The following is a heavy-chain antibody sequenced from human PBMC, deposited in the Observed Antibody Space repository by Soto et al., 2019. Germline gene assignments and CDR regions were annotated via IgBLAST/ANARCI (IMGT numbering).Heavy chain of an antibody. CDR3: ARDFRGSGYDPSYYYYGTDV. Sequence: EASVKVSCKASGYTFTSYGISWVRQAPGQGLEWMGWISPNSGGTNYAQKFQGWVTMTRDTSSSTAYMELSRLRSDDTAVYYCARDFRGSGYDPSYYYYGTDVWGQGTTVTVS. V-gene: IGHV1-2*04. D-gene: IGHD5-12*01. CDR2: ISPNSGGT. J-gene: IGHJ6*02. CDR1: GYTFTSYG.